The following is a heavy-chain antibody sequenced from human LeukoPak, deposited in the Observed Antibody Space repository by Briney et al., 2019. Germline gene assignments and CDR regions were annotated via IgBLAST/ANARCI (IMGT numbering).Heavy chain of an antibody. CDR3: ARGPRVLLWFGELPNSYYFDY. V-gene: IGHV4-34*01. D-gene: IGHD3-10*01. Sequence: SETLSLTCAVYGGSFRGYYWSWIRQPPGKGLEWIGEINHSGRTNYNPSLKSRVTISVDTSKNQFSLKLSSVTAADTAVYYCARGPRVLLWFGELPNSYYFDYWGQGTLVTVSS. J-gene: IGHJ4*02. CDR1: GGSFRGYY. CDR2: INHSGRT.